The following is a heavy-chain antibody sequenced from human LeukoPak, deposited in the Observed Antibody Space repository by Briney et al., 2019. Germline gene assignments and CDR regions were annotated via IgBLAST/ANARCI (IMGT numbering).Heavy chain of an antibody. CDR2: ISSSGSTI. CDR1: GFTFTSYV. V-gene: IGHV3-48*02. CDR3: ARGPQRYYGSGQDFDY. J-gene: IGHJ4*02. D-gene: IGHD3-10*01. Sequence: PGGSLRLSCAASGFTFTSYVMHWVRQAPGKGLEWVSYISSSGSTIYYADSVKGRFTISRDNAKNSLYLQMNSLRDEDTAVYYCARGPQRYYGSGQDFDYWGQGTLVSVSS.